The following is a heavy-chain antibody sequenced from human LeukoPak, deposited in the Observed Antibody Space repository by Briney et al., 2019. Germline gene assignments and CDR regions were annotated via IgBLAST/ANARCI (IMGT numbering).Heavy chain of an antibody. CDR2: IYPGDSDT. Sequence: GESLKISCKGSGYSFTSYWIGWVRQMPGKGLEWMGIIYPGDSDTRYSPSFQGQVTISADKSISTAYLQWSSLKASDTAMYYCALVTPYDSSGYGGYFDYWGQGTLVTVSS. CDR3: ALVTPYDSSGYGGYFDY. V-gene: IGHV5-51*01. CDR1: GYSFTSYW. J-gene: IGHJ4*02. D-gene: IGHD3-22*01.